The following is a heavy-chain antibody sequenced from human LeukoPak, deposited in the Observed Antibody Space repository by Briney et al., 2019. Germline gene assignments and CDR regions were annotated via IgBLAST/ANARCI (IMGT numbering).Heavy chain of an antibody. Sequence: PGGSLRLSCAASGFTFCSYSMSWVRQALGEGVEWGSYIRGSSSTIYYADSVKGRFTISRDNAKNSLYLQMNSLRDEDTAVYYCARDSTATSSPIDYWGQGTLVTVSS. CDR1: GFTFCSYS. CDR2: IRGSSSTI. CDR3: ARDSTATSSPIDY. V-gene: IGHV3-48*02. J-gene: IGHJ4*02.